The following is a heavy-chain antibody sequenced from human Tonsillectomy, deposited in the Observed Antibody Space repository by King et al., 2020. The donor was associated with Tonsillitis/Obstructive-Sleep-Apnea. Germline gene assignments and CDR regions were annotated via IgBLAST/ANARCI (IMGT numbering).Heavy chain of an antibody. D-gene: IGHD1-26*01. Sequence: VQLVESGGGLVQPGGSLRLSCAASGFTFSDHYMDWVRQAPGKGLEWVGRTRNKASSYSTEYAASVKGRFTISRDDSKNSLYLQVNTLRTDDTAVYYCARVSASYYLDYWGQGTLVTVSS. CDR3: ARVSASYYLDY. V-gene: IGHV3-72*01. CDR2: TRNKASSYST. J-gene: IGHJ4*02. CDR1: GFTFSDHY.